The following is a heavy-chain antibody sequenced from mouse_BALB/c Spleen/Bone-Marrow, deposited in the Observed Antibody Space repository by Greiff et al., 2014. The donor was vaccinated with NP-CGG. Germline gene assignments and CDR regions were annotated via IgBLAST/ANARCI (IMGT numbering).Heavy chain of an antibody. CDR1: GFSLISYG. V-gene: IGHV2-5-1*01. CDR3: AIDGYYAMDY. D-gene: IGHD2-3*01. Sequence: VQLQQSGPSLVQPSQSLSITCTVSGFSLISYGVHWVRQSPGKGLEWLGVIWRGGSTGYNAAFMSRLSITKDNSKSQVFFKMNSLQADDTAIYYCAIDGYYAMDYWGQGTSVTVSS. J-gene: IGHJ4*01. CDR2: IWRGGST.